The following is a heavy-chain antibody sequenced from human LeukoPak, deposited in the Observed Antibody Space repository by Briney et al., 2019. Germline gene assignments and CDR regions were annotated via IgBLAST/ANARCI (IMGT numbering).Heavy chain of an antibody. CDR1: AVSPDDSH. J-gene: IGHJ4*02. CDR2: INHSGYT. CDR3: TKMTAWHDY. Sequence: SETLSLTPPVPAVSPDDSHWCYFRQTPGKGLEWIGEINHSGYTNDSPSLKSRVTLSIDTSRKEFSLNVRSLTFPDMGISNCTKMTAWHDYWGQGTLVTVSS. D-gene: IGHD2-21*02. V-gene: IGHV4-34*01.